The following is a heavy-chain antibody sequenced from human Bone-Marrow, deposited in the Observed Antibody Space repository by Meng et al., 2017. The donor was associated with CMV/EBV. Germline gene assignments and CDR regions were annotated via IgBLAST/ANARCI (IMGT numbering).Heavy chain of an antibody. J-gene: IGHJ6*02. CDR3: ARGPVRFLEWLWDYYYYGMDV. Sequence: SQTLPLTCAVYGGSFSGYYWSWIRQPPGKGLEWIGEINHSGSTNYNPSLKSRVTISVDTSKNQFSLKLSSVTAADTAVYYCARGPVRFLEWLWDYYYYGMDVWGQGTTVTVSS. D-gene: IGHD3-3*01. CDR2: INHSGST. V-gene: IGHV4-34*01. CDR1: GGSFSGYY.